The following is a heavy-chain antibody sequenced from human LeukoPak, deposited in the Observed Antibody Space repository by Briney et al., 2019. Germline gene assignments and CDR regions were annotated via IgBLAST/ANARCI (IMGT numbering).Heavy chain of an antibody. D-gene: IGHD6-19*01. Sequence: ASVKVSCKASGYTFSSYYIHWVRQAPGQGLEWMGIINPSGGSTRFAQSQKFQGRVAMTRDTSTSTVYMELSSLRSEDTAVYYCARGPRFGIAVAGHYYYYGMDVWGQGTTVTASS. V-gene: IGHV1-46*01. CDR2: INPSGGST. J-gene: IGHJ6*02. CDR3: ARGPRFGIAVAGHYYYYGMDV. CDR1: GYTFSSYY.